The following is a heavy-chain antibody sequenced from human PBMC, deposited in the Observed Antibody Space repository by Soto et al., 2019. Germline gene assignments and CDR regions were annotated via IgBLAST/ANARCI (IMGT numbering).Heavy chain of an antibody. D-gene: IGHD2-15*01. CDR2: ISSSGSGI. J-gene: IGHJ3*02. CDR3: SRAYSDAFDI. V-gene: IGHV3-11*01. Sequence: GGSLRLPCAASGFTFSDYYMISIRQAPGKGLEWVSYISSSGSGISYPASVKSRFTISRDNAKESQHLQMSSLRAEDTPAYYCSRAYSDAFDIWGRGSMVAVSS. CDR1: GFTFSDYY.